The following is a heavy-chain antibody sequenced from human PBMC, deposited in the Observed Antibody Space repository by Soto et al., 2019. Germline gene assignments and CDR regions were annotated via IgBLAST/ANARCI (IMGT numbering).Heavy chain of an antibody. Sequence: GGSLRLSCAASGFTVSSKYMSWVRQAPGKGLEWVSVIYSGGSTYYADSVKGRFTISRDNSKNTVYLQMNSLGAEDTAVYYCARDYRTGYYSYFGHWGQGTLVTVSS. V-gene: IGHV3-53*01. D-gene: IGHD3-9*01. CDR2: IYSGGST. CDR3: ARDYRTGYYSYFGH. CDR1: GFTVSSKY. J-gene: IGHJ4*02.